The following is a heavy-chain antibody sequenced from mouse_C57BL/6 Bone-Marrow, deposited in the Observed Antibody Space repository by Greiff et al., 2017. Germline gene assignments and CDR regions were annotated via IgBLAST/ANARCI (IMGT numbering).Heavy chain of an antibody. J-gene: IGHJ1*03. CDR3: ARGNHWYFDV. CDR2: INPNNGGT. CDR1: GYTFTDYN. Sequence: VQLQQSGPELVKPGASVKIPCKASGYTFTDYNMDWVKRSHGKSLEWIGDINPNNGGTIYNQKFKGKATLTVDKSSSTAYMELRSLTSEDTAVYYCARGNHWYFDVWGTGTTVTVSS. V-gene: IGHV1-18*01. D-gene: IGHD2-1*01.